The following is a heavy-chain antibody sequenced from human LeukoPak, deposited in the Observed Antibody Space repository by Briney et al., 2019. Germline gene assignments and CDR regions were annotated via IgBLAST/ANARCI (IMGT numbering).Heavy chain of an antibody. CDR2: INHSGST. CDR1: GGSISSSSYY. CDR3: ARRDKAFDI. Sequence: SETLSLTCTVSGGSISSSSYYWGWIRQPPGKGLEWIGEINHSGSTNYNPSLKSRVTISVDTSKNQFSLKLSSVTAADTAVYYCARRDKAFDIWGQGTMVTVSS. J-gene: IGHJ3*02. V-gene: IGHV4-39*07.